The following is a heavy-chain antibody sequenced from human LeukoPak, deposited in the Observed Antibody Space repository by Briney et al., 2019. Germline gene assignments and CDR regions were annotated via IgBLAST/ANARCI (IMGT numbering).Heavy chain of an antibody. CDR2: IHYTGAT. J-gene: IGHJ4*02. CDR3: ARGNILTGYCFDF. Sequence: PSETLPLTCAVYGGSITGYYWSWIRQTPGRGLEWVGEIHYTGATSYNPSLKSPATISTDTSKNQFSLRLNSVTAADTAVYYCARGNILTGYCFDFWGQGALVTVSS. D-gene: IGHD3-9*01. CDR1: GGSITGYY. V-gene: IGHV4-34*01.